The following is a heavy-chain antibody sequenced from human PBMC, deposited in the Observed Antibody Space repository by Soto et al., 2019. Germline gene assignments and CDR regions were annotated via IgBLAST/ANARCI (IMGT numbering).Heavy chain of an antibody. Sequence: GSLRLCCAASGFSLNSYAMNWVRQAPGKGLEWVSSISGSGYSSYYADSAKGRFTISRDNSKNTLFLQMNSLRAEDTAVYYFAKAPSYYDSRGFYFHAFDSWGQGTMVTVPS. CDR2: ISGSGYSS. CDR3: AKAPSYYDSRGFYFHAFDS. V-gene: IGHV3-23*01. D-gene: IGHD3-22*01. J-gene: IGHJ3*02. CDR1: GFSLNSYA.